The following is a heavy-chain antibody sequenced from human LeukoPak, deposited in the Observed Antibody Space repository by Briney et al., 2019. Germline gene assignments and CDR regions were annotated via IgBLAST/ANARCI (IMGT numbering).Heavy chain of an antibody. Sequence: SETLSLTCAVYGGSFSGYYWSWIRQPPGKGLEWIGEINHSGSTNYNPSLKSRVTISVDTSKNQFSLKLSSVTAADTAVYYCARVVAYYYGSGSYGPWGQGTLVTVSS. V-gene: IGHV4-34*01. CDR2: INHSGST. D-gene: IGHD3-10*01. CDR3: ARVVAYYYGSGSYGP. J-gene: IGHJ5*02. CDR1: GGSFSGYY.